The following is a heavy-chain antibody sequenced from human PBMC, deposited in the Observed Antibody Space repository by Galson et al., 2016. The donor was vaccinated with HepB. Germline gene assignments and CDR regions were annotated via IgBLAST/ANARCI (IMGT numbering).Heavy chain of an antibody. CDR3: AREMFRSIAARPARDAFDI. V-gene: IGHV3-21*01. Sequence: SNFIYYADSVKGRFTVSRDNDKNSLYLQMNSLRAEDTAVYYCAREMFRSIAARPARDAFDIWGQGTLVTVAS. J-gene: IGHJ3*02. D-gene: IGHD6-6*01. CDR2: SNFI.